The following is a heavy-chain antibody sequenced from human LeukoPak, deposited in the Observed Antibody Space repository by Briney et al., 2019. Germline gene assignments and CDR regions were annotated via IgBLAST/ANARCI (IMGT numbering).Heavy chain of an antibody. CDR3: ARIQQLRYYFDY. CDR2: IDPSGGST. Sequence: ASVKVSCKASGYTFTSYYMHWVRQAPGQGLEWMGIIDPSGGSTSYAQKFQGRVTITADKSTSTAYMELSSLRSEDTAVYYCARIQQLRYYFDYWGQGTLVTVSS. D-gene: IGHD4-23*01. CDR1: GYTFTSYY. J-gene: IGHJ4*02. V-gene: IGHV1-46*01.